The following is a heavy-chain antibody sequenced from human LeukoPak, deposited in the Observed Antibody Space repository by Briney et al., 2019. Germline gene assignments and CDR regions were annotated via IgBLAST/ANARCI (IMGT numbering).Heavy chain of an antibody. CDR3: AIGYCSSTSCYSVSGYSSTYY. CDR2: IIPILGIA. D-gene: IGHD2-2*02. J-gene: IGHJ4*02. Sequence: SVKVSCKASGGTFSSYAISWVRQAPGQGLEWMGRIIPILGIAYYAQTFQGRVTITADKSTSTAYMELSSLRSEDTAVYYCAIGYCSSTSCYSVSGYSSTYYWGQGTLVTVSS. CDR1: GGTFSSYA. V-gene: IGHV1-69*04.